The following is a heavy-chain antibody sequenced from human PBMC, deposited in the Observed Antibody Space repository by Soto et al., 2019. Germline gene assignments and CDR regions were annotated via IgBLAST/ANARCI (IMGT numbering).Heavy chain of an antibody. CDR3: ARDLRIAARPGWFDP. D-gene: IGHD6-6*01. Sequence: EVQLVESGGGLVQPGGSLRLSCAASGFTFSSYSMNWVRQAPGKGLEWVSYISSSSSTIYYADSVKGRFTISRDNAKNSLYLQMNSLRDEDTAVYYSARDLRIAARPGWFDPWGQGTLVTVSS. CDR2: ISSSSSTI. J-gene: IGHJ5*02. CDR1: GFTFSSYS. V-gene: IGHV3-48*02.